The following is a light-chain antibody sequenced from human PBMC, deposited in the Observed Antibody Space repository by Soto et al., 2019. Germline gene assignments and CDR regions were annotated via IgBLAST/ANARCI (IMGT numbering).Light chain of an antibody. Sequence: QSALTQPASVCGSPGQSITISCSGTSSDVGGYNYVSWYQQHPGKAPKLMIYGVSYRPSGVSNRFSGSKSGNTASLTISGLQAEDEVDYYCSSYPSSSTPVFGGGTKLTVL. CDR1: SSDVGGYNY. CDR2: GVS. J-gene: IGLJ2*01. CDR3: SSYPSSSTPV. V-gene: IGLV2-14*01.